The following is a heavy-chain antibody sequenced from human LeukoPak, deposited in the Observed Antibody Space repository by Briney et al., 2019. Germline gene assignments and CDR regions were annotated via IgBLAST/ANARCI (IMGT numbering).Heavy chain of an antibody. V-gene: IGHV4-39*01. J-gene: IGHJ3*02. Sequence: SETLFLTCTVSGGSISSSTYYWGWIRQPPGKGLEWIGNIFYTGSTYYHPSLKSRVTISVDTSKNQFSLKLSSVTAADTAVYYCARLGPGYSSTWSNDAFAIWGQGTVVTVSS. CDR2: IFYTGST. CDR3: ARLGPGYSSTWSNDAFAI. D-gene: IGHD6-13*01. CDR1: GGSISSSTYY.